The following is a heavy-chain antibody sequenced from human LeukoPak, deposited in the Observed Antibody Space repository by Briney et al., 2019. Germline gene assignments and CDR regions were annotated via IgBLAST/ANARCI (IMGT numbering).Heavy chain of an antibody. CDR1: GGSISSAGYY. V-gene: IGHV4-39*01. J-gene: IGHJ5*01. CDR3: ARQRGGSSWSDS. D-gene: IGHD2-2*01. Sequence: PSETLSLTCTVSGGSISSAGYYWAWVRQPPGMGLEWIGSIYYSGSTYYNPSLKSRVTISVDTSKNQFSLKLNSVTAADTAVYYCARQRGGSSWSDSWGQGTLVTVSS. CDR2: IYYSGST.